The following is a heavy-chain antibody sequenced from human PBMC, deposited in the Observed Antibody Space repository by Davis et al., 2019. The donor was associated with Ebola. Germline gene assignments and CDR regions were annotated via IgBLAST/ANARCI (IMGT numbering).Heavy chain of an antibody. D-gene: IGHD6-13*01. Sequence: DSVKGRFTISRDNSRNILYLQMNSLRDEDTDVYYCARVNSSNWLNWFATWGQGDLVTVSS. J-gene: IGHJ5*02. V-gene: IGHV3-30*07. CDR3: ARVNSSNWLNWFAT.